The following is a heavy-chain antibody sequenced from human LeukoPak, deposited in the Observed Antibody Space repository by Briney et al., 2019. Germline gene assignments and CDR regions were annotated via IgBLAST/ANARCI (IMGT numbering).Heavy chain of an antibody. J-gene: IGHJ6*02. Sequence: GGSLRLSCAASGFTFSSYAMSWVRQAPGKGLEWVSAISGSGGSTYYADSVKGRFTISRDNAKNSLYLQMNSLRAEDTVVYYCARGGHNSFYYDILTGYDYYYGMDVWGQGTTVTVSS. V-gene: IGHV3-23*01. CDR1: GFTFSSYA. D-gene: IGHD3-9*01. CDR3: ARGGHNSFYYDILTGYDYYYGMDV. CDR2: ISGSGGST.